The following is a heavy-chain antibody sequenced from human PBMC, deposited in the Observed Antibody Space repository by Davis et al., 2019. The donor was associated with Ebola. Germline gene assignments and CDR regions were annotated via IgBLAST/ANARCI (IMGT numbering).Heavy chain of an antibody. J-gene: IGHJ4*02. V-gene: IGHV1-8*03. CDR3: ARGRTGGRRGKKDYFDY. CDR2: MNPNSGNT. CDR1: GYTFTSYD. Sequence: ASVKVSCKASGYTFTSYDINWVRQATGQGLEWMGWMNPNSGNTGYAQKFQGRVTITRNTSISTAYMELSSLRSEDTAVYYCARGRTGGRRGKKDYFDYWGQGTLVTVSS. D-gene: IGHD1-14*01.